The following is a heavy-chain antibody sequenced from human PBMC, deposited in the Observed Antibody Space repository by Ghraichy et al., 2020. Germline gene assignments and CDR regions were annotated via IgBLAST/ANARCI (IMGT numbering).Heavy chain of an antibody. J-gene: IGHJ4*02. Sequence: SETLSLTCTVSGGSISRGGYYWSWIRQHPGKGLEWIGNIYYSGSTYYNPSLKSRVSISVDTSKNQFSLELSSVTAADTAVYYCARRSSKGSDREVDWGQGTLVTVSS. CDR1: GGSISRGGYY. CDR3: ARRSSKGSDREVD. D-gene: IGHD3-10*01. V-gene: IGHV4-31*03. CDR2: IYYSGST.